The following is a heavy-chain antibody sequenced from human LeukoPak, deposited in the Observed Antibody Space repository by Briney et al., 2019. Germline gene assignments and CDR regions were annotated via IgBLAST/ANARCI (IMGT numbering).Heavy chain of an antibody. CDR2: ISYDGSNK. V-gene: IGHV3-30*04. CDR1: GFTFSSYA. D-gene: IGHD6-13*01. Sequence: PGGSLRLSCAASGFTFSSYAMHWVRQAPGKGLEWVAVISYDGSNKYYADSVKGRFTISRDNSKNTLYLQMNSLRAEDTAVYYCAKDSAAGTLRYYYYYYMDVWGKGTTVTISS. J-gene: IGHJ6*03. CDR3: AKDSAAGTLRYYYYYYMDV.